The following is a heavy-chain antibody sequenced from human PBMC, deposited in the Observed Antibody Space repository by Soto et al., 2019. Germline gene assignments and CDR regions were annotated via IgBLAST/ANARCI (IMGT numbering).Heavy chain of an antibody. CDR3: ATRTSRTVAVVHQAGY. CDR2: IYHSGST. D-gene: IGHD6-19*01. V-gene: IGHV4-4*02. Sequence: QVQLQESGPGLVKPSGTLSLTCAVSGGSISSSNWWSWVRQPPGKGLEWIGEIYHSGSTNYNPSLKRRVTISVDKSKNQFSLKLSSVTAADTAVYYCATRTSRTVAVVHQAGYWGQGTLVTVSS. J-gene: IGHJ4*02. CDR1: GGSISSSNW.